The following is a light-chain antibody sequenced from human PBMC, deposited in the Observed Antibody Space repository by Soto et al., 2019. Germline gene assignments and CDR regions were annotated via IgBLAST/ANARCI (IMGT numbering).Light chain of an antibody. V-gene: IGKV3-20*01. J-gene: IGKJ3*01. CDR1: QSVSSSY. Sequence: EIVLTQSPGTLSLSPGERATLSCRASQSVSSSYLAWYQQKPGQAPRPLIYGASTRATGIPDRFSGSGSGTDFTLTISRLEPEDFEVYYCQQYGSSPFTFGPGTKVDIK. CDR3: QQYGSSPFT. CDR2: GAS.